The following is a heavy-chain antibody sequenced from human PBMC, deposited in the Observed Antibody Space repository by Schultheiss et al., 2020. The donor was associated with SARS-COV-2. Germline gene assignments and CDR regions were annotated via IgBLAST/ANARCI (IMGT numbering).Heavy chain of an antibody. CDR3: ASFEPVADDY. D-gene: IGHD6-19*01. Sequence: GESLKISCAASGFTFSSYSMNWVRQAPGKGLEWVSSISSSSSYIYYADSVKGRFTISRDNAKNSLYLQMNSLRAKDTAVYYCASFEPVADDYWGQGTLVTVSS. J-gene: IGHJ4*02. V-gene: IGHV3-21*01. CDR2: ISSSSSYI. CDR1: GFTFSSYS.